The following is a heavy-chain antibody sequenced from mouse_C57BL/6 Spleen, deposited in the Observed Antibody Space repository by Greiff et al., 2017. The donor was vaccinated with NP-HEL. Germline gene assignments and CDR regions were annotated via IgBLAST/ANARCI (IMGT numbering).Heavy chain of an antibody. J-gene: IGHJ4*01. D-gene: IGHD3-2*02. CDR3: ARSETAQATYYAMDY. Sequence: QVHVKQSGAELARPGASVKLSCKASGYTFTSYGISWVKQRTGQGLEWIGEIYPRSGNTYYNEKFKGKATLTADKSSSTAYMELRSLTSEDSAVYFCARSETAQATYYAMDYWGQGTSVTVSS. V-gene: IGHV1-81*01. CDR2: IYPRSGNT. CDR1: GYTFTSYG.